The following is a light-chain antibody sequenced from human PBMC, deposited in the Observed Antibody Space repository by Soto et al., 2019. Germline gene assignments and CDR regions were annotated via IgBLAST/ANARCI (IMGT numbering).Light chain of an antibody. CDR2: GAS. J-gene: IGKJ1*01. CDR3: QKYNNALHGT. Sequence: DIQMTQSPSSLSASVGDRVTITCRASQGISNYLAWYQQKPGKVPKLLIYGASTLQSGVPSRFSGSGSGTDVALTMSSLQPQEAATYFCQKYNNALHGTFGQATKVEIK. CDR1: QGISNY. V-gene: IGKV1-27*01.